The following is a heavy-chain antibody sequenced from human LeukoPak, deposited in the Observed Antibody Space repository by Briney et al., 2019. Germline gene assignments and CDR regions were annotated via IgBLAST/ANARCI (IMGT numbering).Heavy chain of an antibody. CDR3: ARVSGRVAAAGPYNWSDP. CDR2: INPSGGST. V-gene: IGHV1-46*01. CDR1: GYTFTNYY. Sequence: ASVKVSCKASGYTFTNYYMHWVRQAPGQGLEWMGIINPSGGSTNYAQKFQGRVTMTRDMSMSTVYMELRSLRSDDTAVYYCARVSGRVAAAGPYNWSDPWGQGTLVTVSS. J-gene: IGHJ5*02. D-gene: IGHD6-13*01.